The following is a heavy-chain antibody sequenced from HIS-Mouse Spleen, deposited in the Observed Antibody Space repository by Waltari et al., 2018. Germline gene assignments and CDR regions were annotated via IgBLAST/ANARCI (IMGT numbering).Heavy chain of an antibody. CDR2: ISWNSGSI. CDR3: AKDVYGSGSCDY. J-gene: IGHJ4*02. Sequence: EVQLVESGGGLVQPGRSLRLSCAASGFTFDDYAMHWFRQAPGKGLGWVSGISWNSGSIGYADSVKGRFTISRDNAKNSLYLQMNSLRAEDTALYYCAKDVYGSGSCDYWGQGTLVTVSS. D-gene: IGHD3-10*01. CDR1: GFTFDDYA. V-gene: IGHV3-9*01.